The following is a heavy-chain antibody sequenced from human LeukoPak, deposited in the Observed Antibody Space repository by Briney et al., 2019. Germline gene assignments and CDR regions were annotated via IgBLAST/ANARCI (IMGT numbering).Heavy chain of an antibody. V-gene: IGHV4-59*08. CDR2: IYYSGST. J-gene: IGHJ4*02. Sequence: PSETLSLTCAVSGYSISSSYYWSWIRQPPGKGLEWIGYIYYSGSTNYNPSLKSRVTISVDTSKNQFSLKLSSVTAADTAVYYCARHPSGYDSSGYWYYFDYWGQGTLVTVSS. CDR3: ARHPSGYDSSGYWYYFDY. CDR1: GYSISSSYY. D-gene: IGHD3-22*01.